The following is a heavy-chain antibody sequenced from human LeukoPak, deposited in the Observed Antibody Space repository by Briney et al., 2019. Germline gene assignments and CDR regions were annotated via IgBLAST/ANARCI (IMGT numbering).Heavy chain of an antibody. V-gene: IGHV3-33*01. CDR3: ARDERVTVSIDY. Sequence: GGSLRLSCEASGFTFSTYGMHWVRQAPGKGLEWVAVIWYDGSNKNYADSVKGRFTISRDNSKNTLYLQMNSLRAEDTAVYYCARDERVTVSIDYWGQGTLVTVSS. CDR1: GFTFSTYG. D-gene: IGHD4-11*01. CDR2: IWYDGSNK. J-gene: IGHJ4*02.